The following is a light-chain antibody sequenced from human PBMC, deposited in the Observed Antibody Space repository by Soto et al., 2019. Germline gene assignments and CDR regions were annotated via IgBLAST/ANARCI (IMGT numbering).Light chain of an antibody. J-gene: IGKJ1*01. CDR3: QQRSNWPPT. CDR1: QSVSSY. CDR2: DAS. Sequence: PGERATLSCRASQSVSSYLAWYQQKPGQAPRLLIYDASNRATGIPARFSGSGSGTDFTLTISSLEPEDFAVYYCQQRSNWPPTFGQGTKVDIK. V-gene: IGKV3-11*01.